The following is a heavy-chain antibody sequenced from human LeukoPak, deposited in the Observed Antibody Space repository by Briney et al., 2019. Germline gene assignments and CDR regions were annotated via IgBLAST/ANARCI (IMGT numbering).Heavy chain of an antibody. CDR3: ARGGLTTKSSFYYYSTDV. CDR2: IGTAGDP. J-gene: IGHJ6*04. V-gene: IGHV3-13*05. Sequence: GGSLRLSCAASGFTFSSYDMHWVRQATGKGLEWVSAIGTAGDPYYPGSVKGRFTISRENAKNSLYLQMNSLRAGDTAVYYCARGGLTTKSSFYYYSTDVWGKGTTVTVSS. CDR1: GFTFSSYD. D-gene: IGHD4-17*01.